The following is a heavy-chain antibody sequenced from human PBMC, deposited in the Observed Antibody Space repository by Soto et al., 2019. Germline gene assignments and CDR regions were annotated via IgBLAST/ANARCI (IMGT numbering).Heavy chain of an antibody. V-gene: IGHV1-46*01. CDR1: GYIFTNYY. CDR3: ASEWELQAECVDY. CDR2: INPSGDTT. D-gene: IGHD1-26*01. Sequence: ASVKVSCKASGYIFTNYYIHWVRQAPGQGLEWMGVINPSGDTTTYAQKFQGRVTMTRDTSTSTVYMELRSLRSEDRAVYYCASEWELQAECVDYWGQGTLVTVSS. J-gene: IGHJ4*02.